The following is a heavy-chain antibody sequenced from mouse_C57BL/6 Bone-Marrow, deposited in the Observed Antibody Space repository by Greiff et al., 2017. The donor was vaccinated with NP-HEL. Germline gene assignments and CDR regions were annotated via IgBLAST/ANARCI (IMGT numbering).Heavy chain of an antibody. V-gene: IGHV3-6*01. J-gene: IGHJ3*01. CDR3: ARGPPLRD. CDR2: ISYDGSN. CDR1: GYSITSGYY. Sequence: ESGPGLVKPSQSLSLTCSVTGYSITSGYYWNWIRQFPGNKLEWMGYISYDGSNNYNPSLKNRISITRDTSKNQFFLKLNSVTTEDTATYYCARGPPLRDWGQGTLVTVSA.